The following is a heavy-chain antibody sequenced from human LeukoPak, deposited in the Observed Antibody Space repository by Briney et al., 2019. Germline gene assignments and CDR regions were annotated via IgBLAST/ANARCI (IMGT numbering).Heavy chain of an antibody. CDR1: GGSFSGYY. CDR3: ARGLGGWYPPYFDY. D-gene: IGHD6-19*01. Sequence: ASETLSLTCAVYGGSFSGYYWSWIRQPPGKGLEWIGEINHSGSTNYNPSLKSRVTISVDTSKNQFSLKLSPVTAADTAVYYCARGLGGWYPPYFDYWGQGTLVTVSS. V-gene: IGHV4-34*01. J-gene: IGHJ4*02. CDR2: INHSGST.